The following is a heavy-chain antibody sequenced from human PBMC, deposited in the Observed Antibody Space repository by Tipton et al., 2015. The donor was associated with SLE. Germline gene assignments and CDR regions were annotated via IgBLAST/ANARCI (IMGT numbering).Heavy chain of an antibody. CDR1: GGSISSSSSYY. CDR2: VNHRGST. V-gene: IGHV4-34*01. D-gene: IGHD4-17*01. Sequence: TLSLTCAVYGGSISSSSSYYWAWIRQPPGKGVEWIGEVNHRGSTNYNPSLKSRVTISIDTSKNQFSLKLRSATAADTAVYYCARGHFSTVTNRLGRFLDYWGQGTLVTVSS. CDR3: ARGHFSTVTNRLGRFLDY. J-gene: IGHJ4*02.